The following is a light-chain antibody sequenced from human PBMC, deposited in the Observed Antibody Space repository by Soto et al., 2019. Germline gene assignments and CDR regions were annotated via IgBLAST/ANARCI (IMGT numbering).Light chain of an antibody. Sequence: QSALTQPASVSGSPGQSITISCTGTSSDVGAYNYVSWYQQHPGNAPKLMIYEVSNRPSGVSIRFSGSKSGNTASLTISGLQAEDEADYFCSSYTASSTYVFGTGTKVTVL. J-gene: IGLJ1*01. V-gene: IGLV2-14*01. CDR1: SSDVGAYNY. CDR3: SSYTASSTYV. CDR2: EVS.